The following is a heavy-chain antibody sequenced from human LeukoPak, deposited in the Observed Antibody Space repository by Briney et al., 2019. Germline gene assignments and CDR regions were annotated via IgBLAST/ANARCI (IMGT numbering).Heavy chain of an antibody. CDR3: ARGYDDYYGSGSYSAFDI. D-gene: IGHD3-10*01. Sequence: GGSLRLSCAASGFTFSSYNMDWVRQAPGKGLEWVSFIDSSSRYIYQADSVKGRFTISRDNAKSSVFLQMNSLRAEDTAVYYCARGYDDYYGSGSYSAFDIWGQGTMVTVSS. CDR1: GFTFSSYN. CDR2: IDSSSRYI. J-gene: IGHJ3*02. V-gene: IGHV3-21*04.